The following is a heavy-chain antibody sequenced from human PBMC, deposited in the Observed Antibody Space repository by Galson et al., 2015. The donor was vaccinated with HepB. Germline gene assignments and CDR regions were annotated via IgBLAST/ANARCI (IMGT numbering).Heavy chain of an antibody. J-gene: IGHJ5*02. CDR2: ISGGGGRT. CDR1: GFSFSSYA. D-gene: IGHD3-10*01. V-gene: IGHV3-23*01. Sequence: SLRLSCAASGFSFSSYAMSWVRQAPGKGLEWVSLISGGGGRTYYADSVKDRFTISRDNSKNTLYLQMNSLRAEDTAVYYCAKQYYYGSGPSPFDPWGQGTLVTVSS. CDR3: AKQYYYGSGPSPFDP.